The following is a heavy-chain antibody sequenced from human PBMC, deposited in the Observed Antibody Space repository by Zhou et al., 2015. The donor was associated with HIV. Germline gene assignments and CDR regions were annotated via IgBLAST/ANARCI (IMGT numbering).Heavy chain of an antibody. V-gene: IGHV1-18*01. CDR1: GYTFSSYG. Sequence: QVQLVQSGAEVKKPGASVKVSCKASGYTFSSYGITWVRQAPGQGLEWMGWISAYNGKTNYAQRLQGRVTMTTDTSTNTAYMELKSLRSDDTAVYYCARDRLPAPGWGDYWGQGTLVAVSS. CDR2: ISAYNGKT. D-gene: IGHD6-13*01. CDR3: ARDRLPAPGWGDY. J-gene: IGHJ4*02.